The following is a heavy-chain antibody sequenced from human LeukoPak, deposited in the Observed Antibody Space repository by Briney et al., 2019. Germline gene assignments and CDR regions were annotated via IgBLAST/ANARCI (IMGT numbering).Heavy chain of an antibody. V-gene: IGHV3-74*01. CDR3: ARGEYSSGWQNAFDI. D-gene: IGHD6-19*01. J-gene: IGHJ3*02. CDR2: INGDASST. CDR1: GFTFSSYW. Sequence: GGSLRLSCAASGFTFSSYWMHWVRQAPGKGLVWVSRINGDASSTSYADSVKGRFTISRDNAKNTLYLQMDSLRAEDTAVYYCARGEYSSGWQNAFDIWGQGSMVTVSS.